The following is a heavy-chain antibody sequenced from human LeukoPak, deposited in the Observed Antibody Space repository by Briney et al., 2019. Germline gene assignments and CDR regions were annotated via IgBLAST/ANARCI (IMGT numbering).Heavy chain of an antibody. D-gene: IGHD5-12*01. CDR2: IYPGDSDT. CDR1: GYSFTNYW. J-gene: IGHJ4*02. V-gene: IGHV5-51*01. Sequence: HGESLKISCKGSGYSFTNYWIGWERQMPGKGLEWMGIIYPGDSDTRYSPSFQGQVTISADKSISTAYLQWSSLKASDTAMYYCARSSGYDSAPFDYWGQGTLVTVSS. CDR3: ARSSGYDSAPFDY.